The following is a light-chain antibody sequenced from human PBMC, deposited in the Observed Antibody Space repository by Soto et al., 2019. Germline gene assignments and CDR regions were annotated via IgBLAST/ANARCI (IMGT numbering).Light chain of an antibody. Sequence: QSALTQPLSVSWAPGQRVTISCTGSSSNIGAGYDVHWYHQFPVTAPKLLIYGNSNRPSGVPDRFSGSKSGTSASLAITGLQAEDEADYYCQSYDSSLSGYVFGTGTKVTVL. J-gene: IGLJ1*01. V-gene: IGLV1-40*01. CDR3: QSYDSSLSGYV. CDR2: GNS. CDR1: SSNIGAGYD.